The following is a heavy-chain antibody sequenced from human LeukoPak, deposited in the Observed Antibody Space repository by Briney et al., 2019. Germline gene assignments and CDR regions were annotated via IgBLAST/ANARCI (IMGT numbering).Heavy chain of an antibody. J-gene: IGHJ5*02. Sequence: PSETLSLTCTVSGGSISGGGYYWSWIRQHPGKGLEWIGYIYYSGSTYYNPSLKSRVTISVDTSKNQFSLKLSSVTAADTAVYYCARDYYDSSGYYIYWFDPWGQGTLVTVSS. CDR2: IYYSGST. CDR3: ARDYYDSSGYYIYWFDP. CDR1: GGSISGGGYY. V-gene: IGHV4-31*03. D-gene: IGHD3-22*01.